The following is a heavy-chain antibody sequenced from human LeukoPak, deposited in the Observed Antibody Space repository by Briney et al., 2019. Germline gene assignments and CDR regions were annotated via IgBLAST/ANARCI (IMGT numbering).Heavy chain of an antibody. CDR2: VKSKTDGETT. CDR3: TTDDYYYGSGSYCPLGSY. V-gene: IGHV3-15*01. CDR1: GFTFSNAW. J-gene: IGHJ4*02. Sequence: PGGSLRLSCAASGFTFSNAWMSWVRQAPGKGLEWVGRVKSKTDGETTDYAAPVKGRFTISRDDSKNTLYLQMNSLKAEDTAVYYCTTDDYYYGSGSYCPLGSYWGQGTLVTVSS. D-gene: IGHD3-10*01.